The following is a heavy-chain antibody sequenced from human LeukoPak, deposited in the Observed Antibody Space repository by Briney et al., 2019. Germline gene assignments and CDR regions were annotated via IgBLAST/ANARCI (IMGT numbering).Heavy chain of an antibody. D-gene: IGHD3-16*02. CDR3: ARDRVLYDYVWGSYPPSSYYFDY. CDR1: GYTFTSYA. CDR2: IDAGNGKT. J-gene: IGHJ4*02. V-gene: IGHV1-3*01. Sequence: ASVKVSCKASGYTFTSYAVHWVRQAPGQRPEWMGWIDAGNGKTKYSQELQGRVTMTTDTSTSTAYMELRSLRSDDTAVYYCARDRVLYDYVWGSYPPSSYYFDYWGQGTLVTVSS.